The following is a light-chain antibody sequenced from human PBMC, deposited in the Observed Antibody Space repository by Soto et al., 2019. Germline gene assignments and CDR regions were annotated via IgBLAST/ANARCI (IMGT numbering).Light chain of an antibody. Sequence: SSELTQPPSVSVSPGQTASITCSGDKLGDKYACWYQQKPGQSPVLVIYQDSKRPSGIPERFSGSNSGNTATLTISGTQAMDEAAYYCQAWDSSPVVFGGGTQLTVL. V-gene: IGLV3-1*01. CDR2: QDS. J-gene: IGLJ2*01. CDR1: KLGDKY. CDR3: QAWDSSPVV.